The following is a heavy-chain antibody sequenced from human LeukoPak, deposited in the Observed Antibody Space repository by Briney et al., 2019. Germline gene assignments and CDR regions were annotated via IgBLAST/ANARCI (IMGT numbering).Heavy chain of an antibody. D-gene: IGHD4-23*01. J-gene: IGHJ3*02. CDR3: ARANGGNSAFDI. V-gene: IGHV3-74*01. CDR1: GFTFSNYW. CDR2: INTGGSST. Sequence: GGSLRLSCAASGFTFSNYWMYWVRQAPGKGLVWVSRINTGGSSTTYADFVQGRFTISRDNAKNTLYLQMNSLRAEDTAVYYCARANGGNSAFDIWGQGTMVTVSS.